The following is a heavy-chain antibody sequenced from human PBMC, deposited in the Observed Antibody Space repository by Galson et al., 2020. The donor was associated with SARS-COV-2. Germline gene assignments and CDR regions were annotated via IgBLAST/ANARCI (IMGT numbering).Heavy chain of an antibody. Sequence: SETLSLTCTVSGGSISSGGYYWSWIRQHPGKGLEWIGYIYYSGSTYYNPSLKSRVTISVDTSKNQFSLKLSSVTAADTAVYYCARGGTLYYYYYYMDVWGKGTTVTVSS. V-gene: IGHV4-31*03. CDR2: IYYSGST. D-gene: IGHD1-1*01. J-gene: IGHJ6*03. CDR1: GGSISSGGYY. CDR3: ARGGTLYYYYYYMDV.